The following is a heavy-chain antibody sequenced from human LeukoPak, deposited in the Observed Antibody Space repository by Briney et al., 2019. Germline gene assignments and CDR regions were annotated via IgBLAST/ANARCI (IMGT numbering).Heavy chain of an antibody. CDR2: IKQDESEK. D-gene: IGHD3-9*01. CDR3: ARVEDYDILTGFDY. J-gene: IGHJ4*02. CDR1: GFTFDDYG. Sequence: GGSLRLSCAASGFTFDDYGMSWVRQAPGKGLEWVANIKQDESEKYYVDSVKGRFTISRDNAKNSLYLQMNSLRAEDTAVYYCARVEDYDILTGFDYWGQGTLVTVSS. V-gene: IGHV3-7*01.